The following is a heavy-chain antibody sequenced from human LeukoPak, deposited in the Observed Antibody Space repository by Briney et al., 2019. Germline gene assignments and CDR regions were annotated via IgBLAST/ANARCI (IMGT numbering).Heavy chain of an antibody. V-gene: IGHV1-2*02. J-gene: IGHJ4*02. CDR2: INPNSGGT. CDR1: GYIFSGYY. Sequence: ASVKVSCKASGYIFSGYYINWVRQAPGQGLEWMGWINPNSGGTNYAQKFQGRVTMTRDTSISTAYMELSRLRSDDTAVYYCARLNYDYWGQGTLVTVSS. CDR3: ARLNYDY.